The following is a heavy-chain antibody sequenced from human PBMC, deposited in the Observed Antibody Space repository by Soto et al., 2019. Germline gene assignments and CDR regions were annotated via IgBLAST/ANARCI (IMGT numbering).Heavy chain of an antibody. V-gene: IGHV1-69*08. CDR3: ARDRAAPGTGY. D-gene: IGHD6-13*01. CDR1: GGTFSSYT. J-gene: IGHJ4*02. Sequence: QVQLVQSGAEVKKPGSSVNVSCKASGGTFSSYTISWVRQAPGQGLEWMGRIIPILGIANYAQKFQGRVTITADKSTSTAYMELSSLRSEDTAVYYCARDRAAPGTGYWGQGTLVTVSS. CDR2: IIPILGIA.